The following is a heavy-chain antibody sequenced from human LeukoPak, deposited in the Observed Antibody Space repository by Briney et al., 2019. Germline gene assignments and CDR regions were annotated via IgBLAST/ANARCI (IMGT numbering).Heavy chain of an antibody. CDR1: GFTFSSYW. J-gene: IGHJ4*02. Sequence: GGSLRLSCAASGFTFSSYWMSWVRQAPGKGLEWVANIKQDGSEKHYVDSVRGRFTISRDNAKNSLYLQMNSLRAEDTAVYYRVRASSWAIMDYWGQGTLVTVSS. D-gene: IGHD6-13*01. CDR2: IKQDGSEK. V-gene: IGHV3-7*01. CDR3: VRASSWAIMDY.